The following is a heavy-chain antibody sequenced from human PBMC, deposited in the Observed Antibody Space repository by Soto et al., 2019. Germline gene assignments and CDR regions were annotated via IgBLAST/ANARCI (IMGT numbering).Heavy chain of an antibody. CDR3: ARGKEVDY. CDR1: GGSFIGYY. CDR2: INHSGST. V-gene: IGHV4-34*01. J-gene: IGHJ4*02. Sequence: SETLSLTCAVYGGSFIGYYWSWSLQPPGKGLEWIGEINHSGSTNYNPSLKSRVTISVDTSKNQFSLKLSSVTAADTAVYYCARGKEVDYWGQGTLVTVSS.